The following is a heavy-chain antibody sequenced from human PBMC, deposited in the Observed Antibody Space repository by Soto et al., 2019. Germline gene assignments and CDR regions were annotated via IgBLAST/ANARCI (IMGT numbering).Heavy chain of an antibody. V-gene: IGHV4-34*01. Sequence: QVQLQQWGAGLLKPSETLSLTCAVYGGSFSGYYWSWIRQPPGKGLEWIGELNHSGSTNYNPSLKSRVTLSVDTSNNLFSLKLGFVSAADTAVYYCASLLLKTDYVWGSYRPPPFDYWGQGILVSVSS. CDR1: GGSFSGYY. D-gene: IGHD3-16*02. CDR2: LNHSGST. CDR3: ASLLLKTDYVWGSYRPPPFDY. J-gene: IGHJ4*02.